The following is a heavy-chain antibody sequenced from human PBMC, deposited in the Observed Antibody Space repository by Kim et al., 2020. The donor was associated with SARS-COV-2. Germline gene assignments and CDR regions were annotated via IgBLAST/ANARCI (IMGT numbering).Heavy chain of an antibody. CDR3: AREEVVPAAIYDGMDV. D-gene: IGHD2-2*02. Sequence: VKGRFTSSRDNAKNALYLQMNSLRAEDTAVYYCAREEVVPAAIYDGMDVWGQGTTVTVSS. V-gene: IGHV3-21*01. J-gene: IGHJ6*02.